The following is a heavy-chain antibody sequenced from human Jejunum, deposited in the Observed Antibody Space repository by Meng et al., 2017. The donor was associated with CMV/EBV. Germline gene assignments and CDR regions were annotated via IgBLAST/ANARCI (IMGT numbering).Heavy chain of an antibody. CDR2: IYYSGLT. CDR3: ARLVASRPGGGYFVS. V-gene: IGHV4-39*01. CDR1: CTSISDANYY. Sequence: SCTSISDANYYWGWVRPTPGKGLQWIASIYYSGLTYYNPSLQSRVTISVDTSRNQFSLRLSSVTAADTGVYYCARLVASRPGGGYFVSWGQGTLVTVSS. D-gene: IGHD6-6*01. J-gene: IGHJ4*02.